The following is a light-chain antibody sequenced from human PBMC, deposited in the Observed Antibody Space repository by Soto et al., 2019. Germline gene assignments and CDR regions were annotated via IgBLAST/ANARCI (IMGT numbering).Light chain of an antibody. CDR1: RSDVGVYNY. Sequence: QSALTQPPSASGSPGQSVTVSCTGTRSDVGVYNYVSWYRQHPGKAPKLLIYEVSKRPSGVPDRFSGSKSGNTASLTVSGLQAEDEADYYCSSYAGSNNFVFGTGTKGTVL. CDR2: EVS. V-gene: IGLV2-8*01. J-gene: IGLJ1*01. CDR3: SSYAGSNNFV.